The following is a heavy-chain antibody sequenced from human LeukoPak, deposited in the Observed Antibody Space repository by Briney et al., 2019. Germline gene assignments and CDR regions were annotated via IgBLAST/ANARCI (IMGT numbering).Heavy chain of an antibody. CDR1: GYTFTSYA. Sequence: GASVKVSCKASGYTFTSYAMHWVRQAPGHRLEWMGWINAGNGNTKYSQEFQGRVTMTRNTSISTAYMELSSLRSEDTAVYYCARILGYFEDYWGQGTLVTVSS. CDR3: ARILGYFEDY. D-gene: IGHD3-22*01. V-gene: IGHV1-3*03. J-gene: IGHJ4*02. CDR2: INAGNGNT.